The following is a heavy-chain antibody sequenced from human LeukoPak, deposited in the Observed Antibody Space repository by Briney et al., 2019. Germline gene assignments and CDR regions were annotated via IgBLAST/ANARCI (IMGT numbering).Heavy chain of an antibody. J-gene: IGHJ4*02. CDR1: GFTFDDYA. Sequence: AGGSLRLSCAASGFTFDDYAMHWVRQAPGKGLMWVSRINPDGSTTNYADSVMGRFTISRDNAKNTLYLQMNSLRAEDTAVYYCARGYSGSYRVDYWGQGTQVTVSS. CDR3: ARGYSGSYRVDY. D-gene: IGHD1-26*01. V-gene: IGHV3-74*01. CDR2: INPDGSTT.